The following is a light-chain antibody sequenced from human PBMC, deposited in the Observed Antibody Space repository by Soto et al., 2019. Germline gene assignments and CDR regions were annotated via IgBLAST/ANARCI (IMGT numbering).Light chain of an antibody. J-gene: IGLJ3*02. CDR1: SSDVGAFNY. CDR3: TSYSRASTRV. V-gene: IGLV2-14*01. CDR2: EVS. Sequence: QSVLTQPASVSGSPGQSLTISCTGSSSDVGAFNYVSWYQQHPGKAPKLIIFEVSNRPSGVSNRFSGSKSGNTASLTISGLQTEDEADYYCTSYSRASTRVFGGGTKVTVL.